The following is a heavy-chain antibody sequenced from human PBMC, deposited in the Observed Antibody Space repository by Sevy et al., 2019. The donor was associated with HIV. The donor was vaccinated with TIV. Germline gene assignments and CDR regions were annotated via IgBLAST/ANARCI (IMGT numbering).Heavy chain of an antibody. D-gene: IGHD3-3*01. J-gene: IGHJ4*02. V-gene: IGHV3-23*01. CDR2: ISGSGGST. CDR1: GFTFSSYA. Sequence: GGSLRLSCAASGFTFSSYAMSWVRQAPGKGLEWVSAISGSGGSTYYADSEKGRFTISRDKSKNTLYLQMNSLRAEDTAVYYCAKALEGAVPFDYWGQGTLVTVSS. CDR3: AKALEGAVPFDY.